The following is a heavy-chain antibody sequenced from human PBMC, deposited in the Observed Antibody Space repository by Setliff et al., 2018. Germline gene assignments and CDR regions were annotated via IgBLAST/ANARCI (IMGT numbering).Heavy chain of an antibody. J-gene: IGHJ6*03. CDR2: IKYDGTT. V-gene: IGHV4-59*01. CDR1: SGPIINYY. CDR3: ARGCAAGACYSDYYYYMDV. D-gene: IGHD2-15*01. Sequence: SETLSLTCTVSSGPIINYYWNWIRQPPGRPLEWIGYIKYDGTTDYNPSLDSRVTMSVDTSKNQFSLKLKSVTAADTAMYYCARGCAAGACYSDYYYYMDVWGKGTTVTGSS.